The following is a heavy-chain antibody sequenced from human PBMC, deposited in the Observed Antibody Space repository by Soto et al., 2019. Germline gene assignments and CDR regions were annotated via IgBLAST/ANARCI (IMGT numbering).Heavy chain of an antibody. CDR2: INPSVGST. V-gene: IGHV1-46*01. D-gene: IGHD3-9*01. Sequence: ASVKVSCKASGYTFTSYYMHWVRQAPGQGFEWMGIINPSVGSTSYAQKFQGRVTMTRDTSTSTVYMELSSLRSEDTAMYYCARLRRYFDWSPGPWGQGTLVTVSS. CDR1: GYTFTSYY. J-gene: IGHJ5*02. CDR3: ARLRRYFDWSPGP.